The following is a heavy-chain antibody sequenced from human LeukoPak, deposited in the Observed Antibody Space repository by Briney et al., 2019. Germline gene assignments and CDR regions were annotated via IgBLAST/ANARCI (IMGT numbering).Heavy chain of an antibody. CDR1: GGTFSSYA. Sequence: ASVKVSCKASGGTFSSYAISWVLQAPGQGLEWMGRIIPIFGTANYAQKFQGRVTITTDESTSTAYMELSSLRSEDTAVYYCARDYDILTGPNPKYYYYYMDVWGKGTTVTVSS. V-gene: IGHV1-69*05. CDR3: ARDYDILTGPNPKYYYYYMDV. CDR2: IIPIFGTA. D-gene: IGHD3-9*01. J-gene: IGHJ6*03.